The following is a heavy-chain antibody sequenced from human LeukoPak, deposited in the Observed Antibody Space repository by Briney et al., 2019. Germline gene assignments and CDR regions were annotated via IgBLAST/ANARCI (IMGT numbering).Heavy chain of an antibody. Sequence: PSETLSLTCTVSGGSISSSSYYWGWIRQPPGKGLEWIGSIYYSGSTYYNPSLKSRVTISVDTSKNQFSLKLSSVTAADTAVFYCARVGYSSGWYGFDYWGQGTLVTVSS. J-gene: IGHJ4*02. CDR3: ARVGYSSGWYGFDY. V-gene: IGHV4-39*01. D-gene: IGHD6-19*01. CDR1: GGSISSSSYY. CDR2: IYYSGST.